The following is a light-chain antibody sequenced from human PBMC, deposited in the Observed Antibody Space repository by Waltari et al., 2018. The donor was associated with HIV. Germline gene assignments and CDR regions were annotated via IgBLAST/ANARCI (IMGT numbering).Light chain of an antibody. CDR3: QQAYSIPFT. CDR1: QSVLYSGNNKNQ. J-gene: IGKJ3*01. CDR2: WAS. Sequence: EIVMTQSPDSLAVSLGERATINCKSSQSVLYSGNNKNQLAWYQQKPGQPPKLLIYWASTQDSGVPDRFSGSGSGTDFTLTITSLQAEDVAVYYCQQAYSIPFTFGPGTRVDFK. V-gene: IGKV4-1*01.